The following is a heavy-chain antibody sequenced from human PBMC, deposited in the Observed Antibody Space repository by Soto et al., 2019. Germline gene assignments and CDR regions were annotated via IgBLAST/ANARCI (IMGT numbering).Heavy chain of an antibody. CDR1: GYTFTSYD. V-gene: IGHV1-8*01. CDR3: ARGRVLVPAAMCWFDH. CDR2: MNPNSGNT. Sequence: QVQLVQSGAEVKKPGASVKVSCKASGYTFTSYDINWVRQATGQGLEWMGWMNPNSGNTGYAQKFQGRVTMTRNTSISTAYMELSSLRSEDTAVYYCARGRVLVPAAMCWFDHWGQGTLVTVSS. D-gene: IGHD2-2*01. J-gene: IGHJ5*02.